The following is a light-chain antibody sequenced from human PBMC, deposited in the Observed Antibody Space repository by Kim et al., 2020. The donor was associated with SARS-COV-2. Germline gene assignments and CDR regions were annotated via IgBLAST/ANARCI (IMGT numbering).Light chain of an antibody. CDR1: QSVSNSY. Sequence: EIVLTQSPGTLSLSPGEGATLSCRASQSVSNSYLAWYQQKPGQAPRLLIYAASSRATGIPDRFRGSGSGTDFTLTITRLESEDFAVYYCQHSGTSPIYTFGQGTKLEI. V-gene: IGKV3-20*01. CDR2: AAS. CDR3: QHSGTSPIYT. J-gene: IGKJ2*01.